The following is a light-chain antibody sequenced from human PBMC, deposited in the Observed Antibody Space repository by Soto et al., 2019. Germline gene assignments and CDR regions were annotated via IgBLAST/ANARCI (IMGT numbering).Light chain of an antibody. J-gene: IGKJ1*01. CDR1: QPVFIRY. CDR2: GAS. V-gene: IGKV3-20*01. Sequence: ETVLTQSPGTLSLSPGERATLSCRASQPVFIRYLAWYQQKPGQAPRLLIYGASTRATGIPDRFSGSGSGTDFTLTVSRLEPEDFAVYYCQQYENWPRTFGQGTKVEVK. CDR3: QQYENWPRT.